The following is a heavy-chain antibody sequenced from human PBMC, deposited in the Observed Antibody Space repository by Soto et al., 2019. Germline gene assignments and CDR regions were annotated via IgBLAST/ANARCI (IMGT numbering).Heavy chain of an antibody. Sequence: EVQLVESGGGLVKPGGSLRLSCAASGFTFSSYSMNWVRQAPGKGLEWVSSISSSSSYIYYADSVKGRFTISRDNAKNSLYLQMNSLRAEDTAVYYCARGVTYYDYVWGSYRQGPYYYYGMDVWGQGTTVTVSS. CDR2: ISSSSSYI. CDR3: ARGVTYYDYVWGSYRQGPYYYYGMDV. J-gene: IGHJ6*02. D-gene: IGHD3-16*02. V-gene: IGHV3-21*01. CDR1: GFTFSSYS.